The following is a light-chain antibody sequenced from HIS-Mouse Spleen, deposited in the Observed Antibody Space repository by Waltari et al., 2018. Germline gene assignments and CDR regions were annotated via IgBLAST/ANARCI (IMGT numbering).Light chain of an antibody. CDR3: QQYYSTPLT. CDR1: QSVLYSSNNKNY. J-gene: IGKJ4*01. Sequence: DIVMTQSPDSLAVSLGERAAINCQSSQSVLYSSNNKNYLAWYQQKPGQPPKLLIYWASTRESGVPDRCSGSGSGTDFTLTISSLQAEDVAVYYCQQYYSTPLTFGGGTKVEIK. V-gene: IGKV4-1*01. CDR2: WAS.